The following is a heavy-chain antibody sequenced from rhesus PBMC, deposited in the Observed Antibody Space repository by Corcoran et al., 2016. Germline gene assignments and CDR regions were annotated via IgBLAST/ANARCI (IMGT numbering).Heavy chain of an antibody. V-gene: IGHV4-147*01. CDR1: GASISSNY. J-gene: IGHJ5-1*01. Sequence: QVQLQESGPGLVKPSETLPLTCAVSGASISSNYWSWIRQPLGKGLEWFGYICGGSGSTSYNPSRKSRVTISKATSKNQFSLQLSSVTAADTAVYYGARTGGGGSSYVDRFDVWGAGVLVTVSS. D-gene: IGHD6-43*01. CDR2: ICGGSGST. CDR3: ARTGGGGSSYVDRFDV.